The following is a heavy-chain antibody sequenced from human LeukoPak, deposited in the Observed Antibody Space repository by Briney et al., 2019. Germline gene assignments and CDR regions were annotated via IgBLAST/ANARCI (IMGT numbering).Heavy chain of an antibody. CDR3: TTPTYDYVWGSYQN. CDR1: GFTFGNAW. D-gene: IGHD3-16*02. V-gene: IGHV3-15*01. Sequence: PGGSLRLSCAASGFTFGNAWMSWVRQAPGKGLEWVGRIKSKTDGGTTDYAAPVKGRFTISRDDSKNTLYLQMNSLKTEDTAVYCCTTPTYDYVWGSYQNWGQGTLVTVSS. J-gene: IGHJ4*02. CDR2: IKSKTDGGTT.